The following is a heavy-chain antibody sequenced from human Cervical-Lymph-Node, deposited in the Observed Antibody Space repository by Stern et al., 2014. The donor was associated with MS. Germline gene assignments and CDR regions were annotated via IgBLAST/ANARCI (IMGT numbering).Heavy chain of an antibody. V-gene: IGHV3-30*03. CDR1: GFSLSSLG. CDR3: LGVGDAMHV. Sequence: VQLVESGGGVVQPGRSLRLSCAVSGFSLSSLGMHWVRQAPRKGLEWVAVISFVGSNARYGDSVKGRFSISRDISNNTLYLQMNSLRPEDTALYYCLGVGDAMHVWGQGTTVIVSS. CDR2: ISFVGSNA. J-gene: IGHJ6*02.